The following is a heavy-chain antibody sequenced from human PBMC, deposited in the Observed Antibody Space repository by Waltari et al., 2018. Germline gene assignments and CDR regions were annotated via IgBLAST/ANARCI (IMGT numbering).Heavy chain of an antibody. D-gene: IGHD3-10*01. J-gene: IGHJ5*02. Sequence: QVQLVESGGGVVQPGMSLRLSGAAAGFSLSPFGMHWVRQAPGKGLEWVALASFDGSTTYYADSVRGRFTISRDNSKNTLYLDINTLRVDDTAIYYCAKDAFGNTYLDHWGQGTLVTVSS. CDR1: GFSLSPFG. CDR2: ASFDGSTT. CDR3: AKDAFGNTYLDH. V-gene: IGHV3-30*18.